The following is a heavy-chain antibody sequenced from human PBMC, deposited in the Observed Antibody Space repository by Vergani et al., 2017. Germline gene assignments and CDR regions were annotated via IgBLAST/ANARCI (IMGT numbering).Heavy chain of an antibody. D-gene: IGHD1-26*01. J-gene: IGHJ3*02. Sequence: QLQLQESGPGLVKPSATLSLTCSVSGASIRSSNYYWGWIRQPPGKGLEWIASIYYSGSTYYNPSLKSRVTISVDTSKNQFSLKLSSVTAADTAVYYCARGTFLHAFDNWGQETVVAVSS. CDR3: ARGTFLHAFDN. V-gene: IGHV4-39*01. CDR2: IYYSGST. CDR1: GASIRSSNYY.